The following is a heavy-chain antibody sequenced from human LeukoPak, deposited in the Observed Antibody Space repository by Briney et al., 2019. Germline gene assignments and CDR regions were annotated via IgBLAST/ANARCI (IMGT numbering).Heavy chain of an antibody. CDR2: IKQDGSEK. CDR1: GYIFTSHW. CDR3: ARVVGELVLYYYYYGMDV. V-gene: IGHV3-7*04. Sequence: GECLKISCKGSGYIFTSHWIGWVRQAPGKGLEWVANIKQDGSEKYYVDSVKGRFTISRDNAKNSLYLQMNSLRAEDTAVYYCARVVGELVLYYYYYGMDVWGQGTTVTVSS. J-gene: IGHJ6*02. D-gene: IGHD6-13*01.